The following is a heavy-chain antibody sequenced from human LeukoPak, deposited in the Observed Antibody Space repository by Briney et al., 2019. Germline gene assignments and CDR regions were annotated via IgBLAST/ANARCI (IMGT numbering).Heavy chain of an antibody. CDR3: AREYVLTFGGAESQDYYYYYYMDV. CDR2: INPNSGGT. D-gene: IGHD3-16*01. J-gene: IGHJ6*03. CDR1: GYTFTGYY. V-gene: IGHV1-2*02. Sequence: GASVKVSCKASGYTFTGYYMHWVRQAPGQGREWMGWINPNSGGTNYAKKFQGRVNMTRDTSISTAYMELRRMRYDDTAVYYCAREYVLTFGGAESQDYYYYYYMDVWGKGTTVTVSS.